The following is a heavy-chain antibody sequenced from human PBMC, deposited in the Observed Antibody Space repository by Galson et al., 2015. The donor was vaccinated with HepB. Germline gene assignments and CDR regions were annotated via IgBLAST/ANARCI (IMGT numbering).Heavy chain of an antibody. CDR2: ISYDGSNK. J-gene: IGHJ4*02. CDR3: ARGPYYYDSSGYYDGFDY. Sequence: SLRLSCAASGFTFSSYAMHWVRQAPGKGLEWVAVISYDGSNKYYADSVKGRFTISRDNSKNTLYLQMNSLRAEDTAVYYCARGPYYYDSSGYYDGFDYWGQGTLVTVSS. D-gene: IGHD3-22*01. CDR1: GFTFSSYA. V-gene: IGHV3-30*04.